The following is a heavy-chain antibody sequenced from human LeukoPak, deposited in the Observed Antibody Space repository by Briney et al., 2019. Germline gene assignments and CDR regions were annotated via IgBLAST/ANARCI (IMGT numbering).Heavy chain of an antibody. D-gene: IGHD6-19*01. CDR2: ISNNGGYT. CDR1: GFTFSSSA. CDR3: ARDLEAYQAVAGTFWFDP. Sequence: GGSLRLSCAASGFTFSSSAMSWVRQAPGKGLEWVSAISNNGGYTYYADSVQGRFTISRDNSKSTLCLQMNSLRAEDTAVYYCARDLEAYQAVAGTFWFDPWGQGTLVTVSS. V-gene: IGHV3-23*01. J-gene: IGHJ5*02.